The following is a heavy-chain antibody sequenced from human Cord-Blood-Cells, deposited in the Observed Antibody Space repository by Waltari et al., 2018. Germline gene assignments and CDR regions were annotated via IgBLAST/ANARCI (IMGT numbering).Heavy chain of an antibody. D-gene: IGHD3-10*01. CDR1: GYTFTGYY. Sequence: QVQLVQSGAEVKKPGASVKVSCKASGYTFTGYYMHWVRQAPGQGVEWKGWDSPDTVVTNLEQSFQGRVTMTRYTSFSTAYMEVRRRGSDDTAGYYCARDRGEYYYGSGSMGYWGQGTLVTVSS. CDR3: ARDRGEYYYGSGSMGY. J-gene: IGHJ4*02. CDR2: DSPDTVVT. V-gene: IGHV1-2*02.